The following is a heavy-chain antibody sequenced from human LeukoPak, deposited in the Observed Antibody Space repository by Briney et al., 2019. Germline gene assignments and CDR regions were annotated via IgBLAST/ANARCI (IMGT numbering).Heavy chain of an antibody. Sequence: GASVKVSCKASGYTFTVYYMFWVRQAPGQGLEWMGWINPNSGGANYAQKFQGRVTMTRDTSISTAYMELSRLRSDDTAVYYCTRGREYIYGLFDYWGQGTLVTVSS. CDR2: INPNSGGA. CDR1: GYTFTVYY. CDR3: TRGREYIYGLFDY. V-gene: IGHV1-2*02. J-gene: IGHJ4*02. D-gene: IGHD5-18*01.